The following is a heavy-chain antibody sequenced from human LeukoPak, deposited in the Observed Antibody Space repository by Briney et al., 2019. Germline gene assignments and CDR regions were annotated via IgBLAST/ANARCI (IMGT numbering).Heavy chain of an antibody. V-gene: IGHV3-21*01. Sequence: PGGSLRLSCAASGFTFSSYSMNWVRQAPGKGLEWVSSISSSSSSYIYYADSVKGRFTISRDNAKNSLYLQMNSLRAEDTAVYYCARAYIVATSLGYWGQGTRVTVSS. CDR3: ARAYIVATSLGY. CDR2: ISSSSSSYI. J-gene: IGHJ4*02. CDR1: GFTFSSYS. D-gene: IGHD5-12*01.